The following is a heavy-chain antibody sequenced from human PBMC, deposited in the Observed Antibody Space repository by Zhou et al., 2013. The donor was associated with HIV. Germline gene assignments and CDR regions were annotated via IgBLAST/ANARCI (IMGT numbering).Heavy chain of an antibody. D-gene: IGHD5-12*01. CDR2: IIPIFGTA. CDR3: ARDEMATPLGYYYMDV. Sequence: QVQLVQSGAEVKKPGSSVKVSCKASGGTFSSYAISWVRQAPGQGLEWMGGIIPIFGTANYAQRFQGRVTITTDESTSTAYMELSSLRSEDTAVYYCARDEMATPLGYYYMDVWGKGTTVTVSS. V-gene: IGHV1-69*05. J-gene: IGHJ6*03. CDR1: GGTFSSYA.